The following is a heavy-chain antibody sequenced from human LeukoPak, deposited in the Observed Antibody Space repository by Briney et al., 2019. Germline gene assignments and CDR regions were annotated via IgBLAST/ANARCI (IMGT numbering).Heavy chain of an antibody. Sequence: GASVKVSCKASGYTFTSYGISWVRQAPGQGLEWMGWISAYNGNTNYAQKLQGRVTMTTDTSTSTAYMELRSLRSDDTAVYYCARHTNYDSSGYPFQHWGQGTLVTVSS. J-gene: IGHJ1*01. D-gene: IGHD3-22*01. CDR2: ISAYNGNT. CDR1: GYTFTSYG. V-gene: IGHV1-18*01. CDR3: ARHTNYDSSGYPFQH.